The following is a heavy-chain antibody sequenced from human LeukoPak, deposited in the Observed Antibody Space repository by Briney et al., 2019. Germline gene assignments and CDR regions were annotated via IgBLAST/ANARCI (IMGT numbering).Heavy chain of an antibody. J-gene: IGHJ4*02. CDR2: ISYDGSNK. CDR1: GFTFSSYG. CDR3: AKEGFVAAPLDY. V-gene: IGHV3-30*18. D-gene: IGHD6-6*01. Sequence: GGSLRLSCAAYGFTFSSYGMHWVRQAPGKGLEWVAVISYDGSNKYYADSVKGRFTISRDNSKNTLYLQMNSLRAEDTAVYYCAKEGFVAAPLDYWGQGTLVTVSS.